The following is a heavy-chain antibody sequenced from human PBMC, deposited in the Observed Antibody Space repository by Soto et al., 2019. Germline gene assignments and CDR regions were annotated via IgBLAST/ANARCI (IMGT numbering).Heavy chain of an antibody. Sequence: SETLSLTCAVYGGSFNGYYWSWIRQPPGKGLEWIGEINHSGSTNYNPSLKSRVTISVDTSKNQFSLKLSSVTAADTAVYYCARPRSTIFGVVRGFDCWGQGTRVTVSS. CDR2: INHSGST. CDR1: GGSFNGYY. J-gene: IGHJ4*02. D-gene: IGHD3-3*01. V-gene: IGHV4-34*01. CDR3: ARPRSTIFGVVRGFDC.